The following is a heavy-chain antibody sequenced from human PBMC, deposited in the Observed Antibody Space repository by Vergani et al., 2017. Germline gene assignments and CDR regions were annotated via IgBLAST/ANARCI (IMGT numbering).Heavy chain of an antibody. CDR1: GFTFDTYT. CDR2: ISSGGGEI. CDR3: TTAWGLYYLHGEYFQY. D-gene: IGHD3-10*01. J-gene: IGHJ1*01. Sequence: EVQLLESGGGLVQPGGSRRLSCAGAGFTFDTYTMAYVRQAPGKGLEWVATISSGGGEIFYADSVKGRFTISRDNSKNTLCLQMNSLKDEDTAVYYCTTAWGLYYLHGEYFQYWGRGTLVSVSS. V-gene: IGHV3-23*01.